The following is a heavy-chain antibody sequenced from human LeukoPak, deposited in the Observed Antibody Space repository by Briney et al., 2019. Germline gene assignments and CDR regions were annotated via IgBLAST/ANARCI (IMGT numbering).Heavy chain of an antibody. V-gene: IGHV4-59*05. CDR3: ARQPTSYGSGRGWFDP. Sequence: SETLSLTCTVSGGSISSHYWTWVRQPPGKGLEWIGSIYYSGSTYYNPSLKSRVTISVDTSKNQFSLKLSSVTAADTAVYYCARQPTSYGSGRGWFDPWGQGTLVTVSS. CDR1: GGSISSHY. D-gene: IGHD3-10*01. CDR2: IYYSGST. J-gene: IGHJ5*02.